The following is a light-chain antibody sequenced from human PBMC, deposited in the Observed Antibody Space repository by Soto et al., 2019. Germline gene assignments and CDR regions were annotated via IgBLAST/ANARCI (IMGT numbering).Light chain of an antibody. V-gene: IGLV1-44*01. CDR2: NNN. Sequence: QSVLTQPPSASGTPGQRVTISCSGSSSNIGSNTVNWYQQLPGTAPKLLIYNNNQRPSGVPDRFSGCKSGTSASLAISGLQSEDEADYYCAAWDDSLNGWVFGGGTKVTVL. CDR1: SSNIGSNT. CDR3: AAWDDSLNGWV. J-gene: IGLJ3*02.